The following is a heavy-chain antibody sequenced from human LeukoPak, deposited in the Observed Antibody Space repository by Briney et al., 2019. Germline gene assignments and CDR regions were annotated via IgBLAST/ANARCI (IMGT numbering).Heavy chain of an antibody. CDR3: ARADYSSTWSHAYYYMAV. Sequence: ASVKVSCKASGYTFTGYYMHWVRQAPGQGLEWMGWINPNSGGTNYAQKFQGRVTMTRDTSISTAYMELSRLRSDDTAVYYCARADYSSTWSHAYYYMAVRGKGTTVTVSS. D-gene: IGHD6-13*01. V-gene: IGHV1-2*02. CDR2: INPNSGGT. CDR1: GYTFTGYY. J-gene: IGHJ6*03.